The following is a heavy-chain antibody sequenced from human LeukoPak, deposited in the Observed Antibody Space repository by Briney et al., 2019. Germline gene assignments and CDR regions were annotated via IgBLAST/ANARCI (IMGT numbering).Heavy chain of an antibody. CDR3: AREAYYDFWSGYYGFHGMDV. D-gene: IGHD3-3*01. CDR2: ISSSSSYI. V-gene: IGHV3-21*01. CDR1: GFTFSSYS. Sequence: GGSLRLFCAASGFTFSSYSMNWVRQAPGKGLEWVSSISSSSSYIYYADSVKGRFTISRDNAKNSLYLQMNSLRAEDTAVYYCAREAYYDFWSGYYGFHGMDVWGQGTTVTVSS. J-gene: IGHJ6*02.